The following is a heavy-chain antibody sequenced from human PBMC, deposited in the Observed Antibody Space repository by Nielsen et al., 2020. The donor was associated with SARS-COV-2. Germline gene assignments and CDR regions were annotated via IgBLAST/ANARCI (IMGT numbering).Heavy chain of an antibody. CDR2: INPSGGAT. CDR1: GYIVTTYY. D-gene: IGHD6-13*01. V-gene: IGHV1-46*01. CDR3: ARPISRRVSGSSWLPSGY. Sequence: ASVKVSCKATGYIVTTYYMHWIRQAPGQGLEGMGIINPSGGATSYAEKFRGRVTMTRDTSANIVYMELSRLTSEDTAFYYCARPISRRVSGSSWLPSGYWGQGTLVTVSS. J-gene: IGHJ4*02.